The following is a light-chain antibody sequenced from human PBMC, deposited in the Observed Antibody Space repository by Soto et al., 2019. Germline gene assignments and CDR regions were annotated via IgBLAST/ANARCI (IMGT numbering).Light chain of an antibody. Sequence: AIRMTQSPSSFSASTGDRVTITCRASQGISSYLAWYQQKPGKAPKLLIYAASTLQSGVPSRFGGSGSGTDFTLTISCLQSEDFATYYCQQYYSYPLVFGPGTKVDIK. CDR3: QQYYSYPLV. V-gene: IGKV1-8*01. CDR1: QGISSY. CDR2: AAS. J-gene: IGKJ3*01.